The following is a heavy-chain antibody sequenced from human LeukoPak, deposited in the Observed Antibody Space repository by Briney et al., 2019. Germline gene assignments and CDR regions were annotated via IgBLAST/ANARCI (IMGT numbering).Heavy chain of an antibody. J-gene: IGHJ4*02. Sequence: GGCLRLSCAASGFTFSNYAMRWVRPAPGKGVEWVSRISANAAGTYYADSVRGRFTISRDNSKNTVYLQMNSLRGEDTAVYYCAKDSGNSGWYVDNWGQGTLVTVSS. CDR1: GFTFSNYA. CDR3: AKDSGNSGWYVDN. CDR2: ISANAAGT. V-gene: IGHV3-23*01. D-gene: IGHD6-19*01.